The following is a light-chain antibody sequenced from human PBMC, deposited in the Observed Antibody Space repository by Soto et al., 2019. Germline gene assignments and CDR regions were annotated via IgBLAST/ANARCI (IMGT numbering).Light chain of an antibody. CDR1: SSDVGGYNY. CDR3: ISYAGSNSVI. J-gene: IGLJ2*01. CDR2: DVT. Sequence: QSALTQPPSASGSPGQSVTISCTGTSSDVGGYNYVSWYQQHPGKAPKLMIYDVTKRPSGVPDRFSGSKSGNTASLTVSGLQAEDEADYYCISYAGSNSVIFGGGTQLTVL. V-gene: IGLV2-8*01.